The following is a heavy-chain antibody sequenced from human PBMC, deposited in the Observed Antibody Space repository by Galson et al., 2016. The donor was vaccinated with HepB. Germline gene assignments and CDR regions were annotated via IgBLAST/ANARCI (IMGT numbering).Heavy chain of an antibody. D-gene: IGHD5-12*01. V-gene: IGHV3-23*01. CDR2: ISHDSGSE. J-gene: IGHJ4*02. CDR1: GFTFSTYA. Sequence: SLRLSCAGSGFTFSTYAMSWVRQAPGKGLEWVSGISHDSGSEFYGDSVKGRFTIYRDNSKNTVYLELNSLTAEDTAIYYCVNRAEYSGRGNGFQYWGRGTLVTVSS. CDR3: VNRAEYSGRGNGFQY.